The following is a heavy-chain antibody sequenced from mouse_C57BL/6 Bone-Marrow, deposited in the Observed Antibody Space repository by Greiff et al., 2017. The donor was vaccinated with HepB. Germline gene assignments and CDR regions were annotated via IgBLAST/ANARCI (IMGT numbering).Heavy chain of an antibody. CDR1: GYTFTDYN. J-gene: IGHJ4*01. D-gene: IGHD2-4*01. CDR3: ARWDYDGYYYAMDY. Sequence: EVQLQESGPELVKPGASVKMSCKASGYTFTDYNMHWVKQSHGKSLEWIGYINPNNGGTSYNQKFKGKATLTVNKSSSTAYMELRSLTSEDSAVYYCARWDYDGYYYAMDYWGQGTSVTVSS. V-gene: IGHV1-22*01. CDR2: INPNNGGT.